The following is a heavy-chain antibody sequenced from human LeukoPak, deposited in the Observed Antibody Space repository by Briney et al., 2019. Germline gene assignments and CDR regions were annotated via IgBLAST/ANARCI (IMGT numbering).Heavy chain of an antibody. CDR2: IRNKATSYTT. D-gene: IGHD1-26*01. CDR1: GFTFSDHY. J-gene: IGHJ4*02. V-gene: IGHV3-72*01. CDR3: ARGPPYSGSERPFDY. Sequence: GGSLRLSCAASGFTFSDHYMEWVRQAPGKGVEWVARIRNKATSYTTEYAASVKGRFTISRDESQNSLYLEMTSLKTEDTAMYYCARGPPYSGSERPFDYWGQGTLVTVSS.